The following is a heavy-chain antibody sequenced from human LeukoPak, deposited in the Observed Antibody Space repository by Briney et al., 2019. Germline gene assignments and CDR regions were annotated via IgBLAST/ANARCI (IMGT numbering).Heavy chain of an antibody. Sequence: SETLSLTCTVSGGSISSYYWSWIRQPAGKGLEGIGRIYTSGTTNYNPSLKSRVTMSVDTSKNQFSLKLSSVTAADTAVYYCARDAGILWFGELSPDPQDAFDIWGQETMVTVSS. CDR1: GGSISSYY. CDR3: ARDAGILWFGELSPDPQDAFDI. D-gene: IGHD3-10*01. J-gene: IGHJ3*02. CDR2: IYTSGTT. V-gene: IGHV4-4*07.